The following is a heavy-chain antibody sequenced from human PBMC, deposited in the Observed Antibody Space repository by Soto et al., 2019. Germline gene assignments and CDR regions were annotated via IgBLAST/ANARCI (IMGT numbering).Heavy chain of an antibody. J-gene: IGHJ4*02. CDR2: IYYSGST. V-gene: IGHV4-39*01. D-gene: IGHD6-19*01. Sequence: SETLSLTCTVSGGSISSSSYYWGWIRQPPGKGLEWIGSIYYSGSTYYNPSLKSRVTISVDTSKNQFSLKLSSVTAADTAVYYCARHTAVAGVPGPPEVGYWGQGTLVTVSS. CDR1: GGSISSSSYY. CDR3: ARHTAVAGVPGPPEVGY.